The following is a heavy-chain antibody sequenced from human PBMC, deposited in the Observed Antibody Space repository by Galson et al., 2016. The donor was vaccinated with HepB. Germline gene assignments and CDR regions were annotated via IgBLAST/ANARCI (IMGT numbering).Heavy chain of an antibody. CDR1: GLTFSNAW. CDR2: IRSKTEGGTT. V-gene: IGHV3-15*01. D-gene: IGHD1-1*01. Sequence: SLRLSCAASGLTFSNAWMSWVRQAPGKGLEWVGRIRSKTEGGTTEYAAPVKGRFTISRDDSRNTLNLQMNSLTTEDTAVYYCTTGTPGDVWGQGTTVTVSS. CDR3: TTGTPGDV. J-gene: IGHJ6*02.